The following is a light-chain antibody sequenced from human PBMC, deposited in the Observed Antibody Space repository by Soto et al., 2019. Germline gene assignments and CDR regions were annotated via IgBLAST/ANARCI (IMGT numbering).Light chain of an antibody. V-gene: IGKV3-11*01. J-gene: IGKJ3*01. Sequence: EIVLTQSPATQSLSPGERATLSCRTSQSVGSYLAWYQQKPGQAPRLLIYDASNRATGIPARFSGSGSGTDFTLTISSLEPEDFAVYYCQQRSNWPPRVTFGPGTKVDIK. CDR3: QQRSNWPPRVT. CDR2: DAS. CDR1: QSVGSY.